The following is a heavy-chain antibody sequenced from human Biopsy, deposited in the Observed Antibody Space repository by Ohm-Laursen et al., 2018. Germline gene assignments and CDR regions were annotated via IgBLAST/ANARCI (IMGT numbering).Heavy chain of an antibody. CDR1: GVSISSYF. Sequence: SETLSLTCAVSGVSISSYFWNWIRQPPGKGLEWIGDIYYSGSTKYNPSLKSRVTISADTSKNQFSLRLSSVTAADTAVYYCALGGGSYVNFDYWGQGTLVTVSS. D-gene: IGHD1-26*01. J-gene: IGHJ4*02. CDR3: ALGGGSYVNFDY. V-gene: IGHV4-59*01. CDR2: IYYSGST.